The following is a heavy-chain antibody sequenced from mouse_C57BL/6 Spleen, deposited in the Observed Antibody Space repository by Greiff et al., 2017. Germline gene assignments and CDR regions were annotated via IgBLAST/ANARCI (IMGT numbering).Heavy chain of an antibody. V-gene: IGHV1-15*01. CDR1: GYTFTDYE. CDR3: TRKVIYYYGSSHFLYAMDY. Sequence: QVQLQQSGAELVRPGASVTLSCKASGYTFTDYEMHWVKQTPVHGLEWIGAIDPETGGTAYNQKFKGKAILTADKSSSTAYMELRSLTSEDSAVYYCTRKVIYYYGSSHFLYAMDYWGQGTSVTVSS. CDR2: IDPETGGT. D-gene: IGHD1-1*01. J-gene: IGHJ4*01.